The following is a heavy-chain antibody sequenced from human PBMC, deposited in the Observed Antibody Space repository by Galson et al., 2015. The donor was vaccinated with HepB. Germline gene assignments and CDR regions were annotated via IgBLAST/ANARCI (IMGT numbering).Heavy chain of an antibody. V-gene: IGHV1-3*01. CDR3: ARDRYDFWSGYSY. J-gene: IGHJ4*02. CDR1: GYTFTTYA. D-gene: IGHD3-3*01. CDR2: INAGNGNT. Sequence: SVKVSCKASGYTFTTYAMHWVRQAPGQRLEWMGWINAGNGNTKYSQKFQGRVTITRDTSASIAYMELSSLRSEDTTVYYCARDRYDFWSGYSYWGQGTLVTVSS.